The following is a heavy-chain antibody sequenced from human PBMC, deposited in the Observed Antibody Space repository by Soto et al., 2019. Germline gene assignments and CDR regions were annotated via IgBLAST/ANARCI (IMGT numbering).Heavy chain of an antibody. CDR3: AKGRVLRYFDGIESGPFDY. V-gene: IGHV3-23*01. CDR1: GFTFSSYA. J-gene: IGHJ4*02. CDR2: ISGSGGST. Sequence: PGGSLRLSCAASGFTFSSYAMSWVRQAPGKGLEWVSAISGSGGSTYYADSVKGRFTISRDNSKNTLYLQMNSLRAEDTAVYYCAKGRVLRYFDGIESGPFDYWGQGTLVTVSS. D-gene: IGHD3-9*01.